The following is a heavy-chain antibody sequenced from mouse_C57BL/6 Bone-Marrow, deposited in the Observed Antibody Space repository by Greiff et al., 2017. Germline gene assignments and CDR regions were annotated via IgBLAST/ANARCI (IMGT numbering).Heavy chain of an antibody. J-gene: IGHJ2*01. D-gene: IGHD2-2*01. CDR3: ARGEIYGYDADY. CDR2: INPGSGGT. V-gene: IGHV1-54*01. CDR1: GYAFTNYL. Sequence: VQLHQPGAELVRPGTSVKVSCKASGYAFTNYLLEWVKQRPGQGLGWIGVINPGSGGTNYNEKFKGKATLTADKSSSTAYMQLSSLTSEDSAVYFCARGEIYGYDADYWGQGTTLTVSS.